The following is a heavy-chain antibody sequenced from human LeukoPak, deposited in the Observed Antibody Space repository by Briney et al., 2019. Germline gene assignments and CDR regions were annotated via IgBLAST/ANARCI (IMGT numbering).Heavy chain of an antibody. V-gene: IGHV1-69*04. CDR1: GGTFSSYA. J-gene: IGHJ3*02. Sequence: SVKVSCKASGGTFSSYAISWVRQAPGQGLEWMGRIIPILGIANYAQKFQGRVTITADKSTSTAYMELRSLRSDDTAVYYCARGRRESGSGLRGSVFDIWGQGTMVTVSS. CDR3: ARGRRESGSGLRGSVFDI. D-gene: IGHD3-10*01. CDR2: IIPILGIA.